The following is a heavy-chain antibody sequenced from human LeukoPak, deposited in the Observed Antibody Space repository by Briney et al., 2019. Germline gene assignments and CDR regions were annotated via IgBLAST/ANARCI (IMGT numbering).Heavy chain of an antibody. CDR2: ISYDGTNK. V-gene: IGHV3-30*18. CDR1: GFTFSSYA. Sequence: GGSLRLSCAASGFTFSSYAMHWVRQAPGKGLEWLAVISYDGTNKYRTDSVEGRFTISRDNSKNTYLQMNSLRVEDTAVYYCAKDSRYYGSGIKGYFDYWGQGTLVTVSS. CDR3: AKDSRYYGSGIKGYFDY. J-gene: IGHJ4*02. D-gene: IGHD3-10*01.